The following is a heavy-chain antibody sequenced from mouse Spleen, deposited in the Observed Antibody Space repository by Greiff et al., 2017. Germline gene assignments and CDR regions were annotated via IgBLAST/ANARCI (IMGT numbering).Heavy chain of an antibody. CDR1: GYTFSSYW. D-gene: IGHD1-1*01. Sequence: QVQLQQPGAELVMPGASVKLSCKASGYTFSSYWMHWVKQRPGQGPEWIGEIDHSDSYTNYNQKFKGKATLTVDKSSSTAYMQLSSLTSEDAAVYYCAILHRYTYYFDYWGQGTTLTVSS. CDR2: IDHSDSYT. CDR3: AILHRYTYYFDY. V-gene: IGHV1-69*01. J-gene: IGHJ2*01.